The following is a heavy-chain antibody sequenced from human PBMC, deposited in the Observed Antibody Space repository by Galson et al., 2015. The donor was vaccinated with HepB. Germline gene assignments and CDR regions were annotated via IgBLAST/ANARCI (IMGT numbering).Heavy chain of an antibody. Sequence: CAISGDSVSSNSASWNWIRQPPSRGLEWLGRTYYRSKWYTDYSFFVEGRITVNPDTSRNHFSLQLNSVTPEDSAVYYCVRDGGFLSTLWYGFNSWGQGTLVTVSS. V-gene: IGHV6-1*01. D-gene: IGHD2-21*01. J-gene: IGHJ4*02. CDR2: TYYRSKWYT. CDR1: GDSVSSNSAS. CDR3: VRDGGFLSTLWYGFNS.